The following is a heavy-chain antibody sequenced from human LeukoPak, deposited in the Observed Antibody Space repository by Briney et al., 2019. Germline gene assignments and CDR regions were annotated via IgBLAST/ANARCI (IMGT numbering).Heavy chain of an antibody. Sequence: GKSLRLSCAASGLTFRSYGMHWVRQAPGKGLEWVAVISYDGSNKYYVDSVKGRFTISRDNSKNTLYLQTNSLRAEDTAVYYCAKDHGDYDLDHWGQGTLVTVSS. CDR3: AKDHGDYDLDH. CDR1: GLTFRSYG. CDR2: ISYDGSNK. D-gene: IGHD4-17*01. V-gene: IGHV3-30*18. J-gene: IGHJ4*02.